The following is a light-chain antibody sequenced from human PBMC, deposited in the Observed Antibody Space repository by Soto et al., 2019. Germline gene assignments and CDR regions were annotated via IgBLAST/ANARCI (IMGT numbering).Light chain of an antibody. J-gene: IGKJ5*01. CDR3: QQLNTYPIT. Sequence: IQLTQSPSSLSASVGDRVTITCRASQGISSYLAWYQQKPGKAPKLLIYGACTLEGGVPFRFSGSGSGTDFTLTISSLQPEDFATYYCQQLNTYPITFGQWTRLEIK. CDR1: QGISSY. CDR2: GAC. V-gene: IGKV1-9*01.